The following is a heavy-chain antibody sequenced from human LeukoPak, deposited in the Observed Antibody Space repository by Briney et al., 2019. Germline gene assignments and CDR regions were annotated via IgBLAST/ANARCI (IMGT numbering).Heavy chain of an antibody. V-gene: IGHV3-7*01. Sequence: GGSLRLSCGVSGFTFGRSWMSWVRQTPAKGLEFVANIKEDGSVRNYVDSVQGRFTISRDNAKNSLYLHMNSLRAEDKAVYYCARDPGYSSFDYWGQGTLVTVSS. D-gene: IGHD6-13*01. CDR2: IKEDGSVR. J-gene: IGHJ4*02. CDR1: GFTFGRSW. CDR3: ARDPGYSSFDY.